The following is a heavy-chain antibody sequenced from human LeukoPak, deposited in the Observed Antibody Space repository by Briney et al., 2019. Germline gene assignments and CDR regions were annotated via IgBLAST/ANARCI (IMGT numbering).Heavy chain of an antibody. D-gene: IGHD1-1*01. Sequence: SETLSLTCTVSGGSISSSSYYWGWIRQPPGKGLEWIGSIYYSGSTYYNPSLKSRVTISVDTSKNQFSLKLSPVTAADTAVYYCARLQLYYYSYMDVWGKGTTVTISS. V-gene: IGHV4-39*07. CDR2: IYYSGST. CDR3: ARLQLYYYSYMDV. J-gene: IGHJ6*03. CDR1: GGSISSSSYY.